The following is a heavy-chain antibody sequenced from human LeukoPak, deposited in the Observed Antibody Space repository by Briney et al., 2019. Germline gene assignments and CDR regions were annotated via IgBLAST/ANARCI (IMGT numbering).Heavy chain of an antibody. CDR1: GYTFTDYY. V-gene: IGHV1-2*02. J-gene: IGHJ3*01. D-gene: IGHD1/OR15-1a*01. CDR2: INPTSGAT. Sequence: ASVRVSYKASGYTFTDYYMHGVRQAPGEGGEWVGWINPTSGATNYAKKFQGTVTMPRDTSNNTSYMELSRLRSDDTAVYYCAREFRTTTWSCDAFDLLGQGTMVTVSS. CDR3: AREFRTTTWSCDAFDL.